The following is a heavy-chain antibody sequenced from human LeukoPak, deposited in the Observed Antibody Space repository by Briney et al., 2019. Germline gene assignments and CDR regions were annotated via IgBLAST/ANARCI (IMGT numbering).Heavy chain of an antibody. V-gene: IGHV1-69*04. CDR3: ARSLAVAGTNYYYGMDV. CDR2: IIPILGIA. Sequence: SVKVSCKASGGTFSSYAISWVRQAPGQGLEWMGRIIPILGIANYAQKLQGRVTITADKSTSTAYMELSSLRSEDTAVYYCARSLAVAGTNYYYGMDVWGQGTTVTVSS. D-gene: IGHD6-19*01. J-gene: IGHJ6*02. CDR1: GGTFSSYA.